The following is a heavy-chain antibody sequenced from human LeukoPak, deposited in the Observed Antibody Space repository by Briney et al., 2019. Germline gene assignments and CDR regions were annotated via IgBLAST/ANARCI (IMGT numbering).Heavy chain of an antibody. D-gene: IGHD4-17*01. CDR1: GYSFTSYW. CDR3: ARDHNDYVGAFDI. J-gene: IGHJ3*02. Sequence: GESLKISCQGSGYSFTSYWIGWVRQMPGKGLEWMGIIYPGDSDTRYSPSFQGQVTMSADKSISTAYLQWSSLKASDTAMYYCARDHNDYVGAFDIWGQGTMVTVSS. V-gene: IGHV5-51*01. CDR2: IYPGDSDT.